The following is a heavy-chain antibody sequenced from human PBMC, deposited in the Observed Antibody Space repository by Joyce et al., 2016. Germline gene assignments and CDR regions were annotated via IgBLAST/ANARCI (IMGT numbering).Heavy chain of an antibody. V-gene: IGHV2-5*01. CDR3: AHRYDGDSDFWAGSIFDF. Sequence: QITLKESGPTLLKPTQTLTLTCTFSGFSLNTSGVGVGWIRQPPGRALEWLALIYYNYDKRYRPSLKSRLTLTKDTTKNQVVLMMTNVDPVDTATYYCAHRYDGDSDFWAGSIFDFWGQGTLVTVSS. J-gene: IGHJ4*02. CDR1: GFSLNTSGVG. D-gene: IGHD3/OR15-3a*01. CDR2: IYYNYDK.